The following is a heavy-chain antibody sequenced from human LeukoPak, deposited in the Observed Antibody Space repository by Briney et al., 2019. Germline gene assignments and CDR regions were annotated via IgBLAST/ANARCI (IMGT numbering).Heavy chain of an antibody. CDR1: GYTFTSYD. CDR2: MNPNSGNT. V-gene: IGHV1-8*01. CDR3: ATHPTTVTTAAFDI. D-gene: IGHD4-17*01. Sequence: ASVKVSCKASGYTFTSYDINWVRQATGQGLEWMGWMNPNSGNTGYAQKFQGRVTMTRNTSISTAYMELSSLRSEDTAVYYCATHPTTVTTAAFDIWGQGTMVTVSS. J-gene: IGHJ3*02.